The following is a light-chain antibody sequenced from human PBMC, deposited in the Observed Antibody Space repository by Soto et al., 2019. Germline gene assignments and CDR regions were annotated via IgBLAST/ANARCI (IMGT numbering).Light chain of an antibody. J-gene: IGLJ2*01. CDR1: TSNIGSNS. CDR2: SSD. Sequence: QSVLTQPPSASGTPGQRVTISCSGSTSNIGSNSVNWYQQFTGTAPKLLIYSSDKRPSGDPDRFSGSKSGTSASLAISGLQSEDEADYFGAAWDDSLDGLVFGGVTMVTVL. CDR3: AAWDDSLDGLV. V-gene: IGLV1-44*01.